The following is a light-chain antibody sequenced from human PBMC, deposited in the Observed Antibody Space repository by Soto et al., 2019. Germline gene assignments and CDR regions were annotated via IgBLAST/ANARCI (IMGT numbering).Light chain of an antibody. CDR3: QSYDSSLSGSV. Sequence: QSVLTQPPSVSGAPGQTVTISCTGSSSNIGAGYDVHWYQQLPGTAPKLLIYGNSNRPSGVPDRFPGSKSGTSASLAITGLQAEDEADYYCQSYDSSLSGSVFGGGTKLTVL. J-gene: IGLJ3*02. CDR2: GNS. CDR1: SSNIGAGYD. V-gene: IGLV1-40*01.